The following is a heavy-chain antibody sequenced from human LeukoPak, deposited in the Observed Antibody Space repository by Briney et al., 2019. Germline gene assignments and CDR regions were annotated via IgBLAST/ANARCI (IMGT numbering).Heavy chain of an antibody. J-gene: IGHJ4*02. D-gene: IGHD3-22*01. CDR3: ARDNYYDSSGYPYYFDY. V-gene: IGHV1-69*13. Sequence: SVKVSCKASGGTFSSYAISWVRQAPGQGLEWMGGIIPIFGTANCAQKFQGRVTITADESTSTAYMELSSLRSEDTAVYYCARDNYYDSSGYPYYFDYWGQGTLVTVSS. CDR1: GGTFSSYA. CDR2: IIPIFGTA.